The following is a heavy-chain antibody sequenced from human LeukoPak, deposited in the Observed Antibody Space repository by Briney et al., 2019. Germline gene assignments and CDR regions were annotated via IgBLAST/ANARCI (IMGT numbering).Heavy chain of an antibody. CDR2: INPNSGGT. D-gene: IGHD1-7*01. V-gene: IGHV1-2*02. CDR1: GYTFTGYY. CDR3: ARGTRLYWGVTGTTGRYWFDP. J-gene: IGHJ5*02. Sequence: ASVKVSCKASGYTFTGYYMHWVRQAPGQGLEWMGWINPNSGGTNYAQKFQGRVTMTRDTSISTAYMELSRLRSDDTAAYYCARGTRLYWGVTGTTGRYWFDPWGQGTLVTVSS.